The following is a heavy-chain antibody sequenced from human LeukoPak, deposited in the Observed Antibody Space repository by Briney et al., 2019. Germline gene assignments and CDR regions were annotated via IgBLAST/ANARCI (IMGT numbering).Heavy chain of an antibody. V-gene: IGHV7-4-1*02. Sequence: ASVTVSFKASGYTFTIYGISWVRQAPGQGLEWMGWINTNSGNPTYAQGFTGRFVFSLDTSVSTAYLQISSLKAEDTAVYYCARSQWLPDYWGQGTLVTVSS. CDR3: ARSQWLPDY. CDR1: GYTFTIYG. D-gene: IGHD6-19*01. J-gene: IGHJ4*02. CDR2: INTNSGNP.